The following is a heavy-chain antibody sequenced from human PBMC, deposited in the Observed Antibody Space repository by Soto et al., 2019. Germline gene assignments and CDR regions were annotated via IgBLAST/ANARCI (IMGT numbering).Heavy chain of an antibody. Sequence: QVQLVESGGGVVQPGRSLRLSCAASGFTFSNFGMHWVRQPPGKGLEWVAVLSYDGGNKYYSDSVKGRFTISRDNSENTLYLQMNSLRPEDTAVYYCAKGLGLGAVFMELDYWGQGTLVTVSS. J-gene: IGHJ4*02. D-gene: IGHD3-16*01. CDR3: AKGLGLGAVFMELDY. V-gene: IGHV3-30*18. CDR1: GFTFSNFG. CDR2: LSYDGGNK.